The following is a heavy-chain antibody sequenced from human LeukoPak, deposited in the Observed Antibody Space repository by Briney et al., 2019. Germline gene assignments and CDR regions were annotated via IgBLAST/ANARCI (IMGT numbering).Heavy chain of an antibody. CDR3: ARVITIGQPPYFYYKDV. Sequence: RASVKVSCKASGGTFSSHGISWLRQAPGQGLEWMGGIIPLFGTENYAQTFQGRVTITADGSTSTAYMDLSSLRSEDTAVYYCARVITIGQPPYFYYKDVWGKGTTLTVSS. CDR1: GGTFSSHG. CDR2: IIPLFGTE. V-gene: IGHV1-69*13. D-gene: IGHD1-14*01. J-gene: IGHJ6*03.